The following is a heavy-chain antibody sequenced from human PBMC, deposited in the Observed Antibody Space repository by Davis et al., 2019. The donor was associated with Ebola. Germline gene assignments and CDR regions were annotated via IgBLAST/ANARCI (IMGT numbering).Heavy chain of an antibody. Sequence: SVKVSCKASGYTFTYRYLHWVRQAPGHALEWMGWITPFKGDTNYAQKFQDRITITRDWSMSTAYMELSSLRSDDTAMYYCATNDDSYYFDYWGRGTLVTVSS. D-gene: IGHD4-17*01. V-gene: IGHV1-45*02. CDR2: ITPFKGDT. CDR1: GYTFTYRY. J-gene: IGHJ4*02. CDR3: ATNDDSYYFDY.